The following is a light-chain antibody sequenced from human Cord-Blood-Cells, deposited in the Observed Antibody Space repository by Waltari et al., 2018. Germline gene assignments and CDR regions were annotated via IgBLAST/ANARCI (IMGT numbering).Light chain of an antibody. CDR3: QQYNSYSWT. Sequence: DIQMTQSPSTLSASVGDRVTITCRAIQSISRRLAWYQQKPGKAPKLRIYKASSLESGVPSRFSGSGSGTEFTLTISSLQPDDFATDYCQQYNSYSWTFGQGTEVEIK. V-gene: IGKV1-5*03. J-gene: IGKJ1*01. CDR1: QSISRR. CDR2: KAS.